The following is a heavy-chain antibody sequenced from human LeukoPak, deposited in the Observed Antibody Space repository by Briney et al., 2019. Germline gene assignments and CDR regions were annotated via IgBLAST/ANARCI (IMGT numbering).Heavy chain of an antibody. CDR1: GGTFSSYT. CDR3: ASSRWGIVVVPAAFDY. V-gene: IGHV1-69*02. Sequence: GSSVRVSCKASGGTFSSYTISWVRQAPGQGLEWMGRIIPILGIANYAQKFQGRVTITADKSTSTAYIELSSLRSEDTAVYYCASSRWGIVVVPAAFDYWGQGTLVTVSS. J-gene: IGHJ4*02. CDR2: IIPILGIA. D-gene: IGHD2-2*01.